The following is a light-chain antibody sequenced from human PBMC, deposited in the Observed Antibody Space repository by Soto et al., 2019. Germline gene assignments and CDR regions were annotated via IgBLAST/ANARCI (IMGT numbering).Light chain of an antibody. CDR1: SSNIGSNY. CDR3: AAWDDSLSAPYV. V-gene: IGLV1-47*01. Sequence: SVLTQPPSASGTPGQRVTISCSGSSSNIGSNYVYWYQQLPGTAPKLLIYRNNQRPSWVPDRFSGSKSGTSASLAISGLRSEDEADYYCAAWDDSLSAPYVFGTGTKVTVL. J-gene: IGLJ1*01. CDR2: RNN.